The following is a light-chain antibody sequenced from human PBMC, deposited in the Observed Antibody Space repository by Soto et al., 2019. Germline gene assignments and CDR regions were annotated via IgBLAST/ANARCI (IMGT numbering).Light chain of an antibody. CDR1: QAISSN. J-gene: IGKJ4*01. Sequence: EIVMTQSPATLSVSRGERATLSCRANQAISSNFAWYQQKPGQAPRRLIYGASTRATGITDRFSGSGSGTEFTLTISSLQSEDFAFYYCQHYKNWLGTFGGGTKVEIK. CDR3: QHYKNWLGT. V-gene: IGKV3-15*01. CDR2: GAS.